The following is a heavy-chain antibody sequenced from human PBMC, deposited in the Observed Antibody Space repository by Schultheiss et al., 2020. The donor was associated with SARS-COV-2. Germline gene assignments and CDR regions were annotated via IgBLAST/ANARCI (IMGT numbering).Heavy chain of an antibody. Sequence: SQTLSLTCTVSGGSISSYYWSWIRQPAGKGLEWIGRIYTSGSTNYNPSLKSRVTMSVDTSKNQFSLKLSSVTAADTAVYYCARGGHYYGSGSYMVRFDPWGQGTLVTVSS. CDR1: GGSISSYY. J-gene: IGHJ5*02. CDR3: ARGGHYYGSGSYMVRFDP. D-gene: IGHD3-10*01. V-gene: IGHV4-4*07. CDR2: IYTSGST.